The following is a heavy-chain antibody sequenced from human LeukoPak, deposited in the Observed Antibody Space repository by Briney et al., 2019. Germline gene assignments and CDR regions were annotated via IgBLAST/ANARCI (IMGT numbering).Heavy chain of an antibody. Sequence: GGSLRLSCAASGFTFSSYAMHWVRQAPGKGLEWVAVISYDGSNKYYAESVKGRFTISRDNSKNTLYLQMNSLRAEDTAVYYCAKGYYYDSSGYFDYWGQGTLVTVSS. CDR3: AKGYYYDSSGYFDY. D-gene: IGHD3-22*01. J-gene: IGHJ4*02. CDR2: ISYDGSNK. V-gene: IGHV3-30*04. CDR1: GFTFSSYA.